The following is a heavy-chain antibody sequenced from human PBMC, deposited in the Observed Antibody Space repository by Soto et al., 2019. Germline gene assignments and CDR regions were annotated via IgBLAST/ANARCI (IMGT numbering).Heavy chain of an antibody. CDR1: GYTFTGYY. Sequence: QVQLVQSGAEVKKPGASVKVSCKASGYTFTGYYMHWVRQAPGQGLEWMGWINPNSGGTNYAQKFQGWVTMTRDTNISTAYMELSRLRSGDTAVYYCARDGGGYDWGGYYYYGMDVWGQGTTVTVSS. CDR2: INPNSGGT. J-gene: IGHJ6*02. V-gene: IGHV1-2*04. CDR3: ARDGGGYDWGGYYYYGMDV. D-gene: IGHD5-12*01.